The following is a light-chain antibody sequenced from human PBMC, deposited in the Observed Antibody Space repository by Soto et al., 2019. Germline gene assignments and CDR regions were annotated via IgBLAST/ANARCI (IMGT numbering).Light chain of an antibody. CDR1: QSFSSY. V-gene: IGKV3-11*01. Sequence: EIVVTQSPATLSLSPGERATLSCRASQSFSSYLAWYQLKPGQAPRLLIYDASKRATGIPARFSGRGSGTDFTLTISSLEPEDFAVYYCQQRSNWPPVITFGQGTRLEIK. CDR2: DAS. J-gene: IGKJ5*01. CDR3: QQRSNWPPVIT.